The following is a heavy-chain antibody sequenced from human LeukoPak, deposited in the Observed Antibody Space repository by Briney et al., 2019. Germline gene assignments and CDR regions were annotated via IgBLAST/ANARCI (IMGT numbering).Heavy chain of an antibody. CDR1: GLTFSSYS. J-gene: IGHJ4*02. CDR2: ISDSSSYI. CDR3: ARDARAYSSSSYYFDY. Sequence: GGSLRLSCAASGLTFSSYSMKWVRQAPGKGLEWVSSISDSSSYIYYADSVKGRFTISRDNAKNSLYLQMDSLRGEDTAVYYCARDARAYSSSSYYFDYWGPGTLVTVSS. D-gene: IGHD6-13*01. V-gene: IGHV3-21*01.